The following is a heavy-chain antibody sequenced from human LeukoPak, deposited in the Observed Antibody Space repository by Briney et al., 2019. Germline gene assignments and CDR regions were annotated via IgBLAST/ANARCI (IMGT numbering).Heavy chain of an antibody. D-gene: IGHD3-10*01. V-gene: IGHV3-7*01. J-gene: IGHJ4*02. CDR2: IKQDGSEK. CDR3: ARNRGISD. Sequence: GGSLRLSCAASGFIFDDYGMSWVRQAPGKGLEWVANIKQDGSEKYYVDSVKGRFTISRDNAKNSLYLQMNSLRVEDTAVYYCARNRGISDWGQGTLVTVSS. CDR1: GFIFDDYG.